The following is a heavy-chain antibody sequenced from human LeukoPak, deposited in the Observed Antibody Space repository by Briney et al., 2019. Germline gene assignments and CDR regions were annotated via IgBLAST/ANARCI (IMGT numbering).Heavy chain of an antibody. CDR2: IEPNSGGT. Sequence: ASVKVSCKASGYTFTGHYMHWIRQAPGQGLEWMGWIEPNSGGTHFAQKFQGRLTISRDTSISTAYVELSRLSSDDTAIYYCARDENWGPDYWGQGTLVTVSS. J-gene: IGHJ4*02. V-gene: IGHV1-2*02. CDR1: GYTFTGHY. CDR3: ARDENWGPDY. D-gene: IGHD7-27*01.